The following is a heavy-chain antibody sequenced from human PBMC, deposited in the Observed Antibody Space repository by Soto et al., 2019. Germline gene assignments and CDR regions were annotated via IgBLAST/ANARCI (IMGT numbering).Heavy chain of an antibody. D-gene: IGHD3-16*01. Sequence: SETLSLTCTVSGGSLTSEGYYLSWIRQLPGKGLEWIGYIYYSGSIFYNPFLKSRASISAHSSKRQFSLKLSSVTAADTAVYYCARSRIWAQHFDSWGQGTLVTVSS. J-gene: IGHJ4*02. V-gene: IGHV4-31*03. CDR2: IYYSGSI. CDR1: GGSLTSEGYY. CDR3: ARSRIWAQHFDS.